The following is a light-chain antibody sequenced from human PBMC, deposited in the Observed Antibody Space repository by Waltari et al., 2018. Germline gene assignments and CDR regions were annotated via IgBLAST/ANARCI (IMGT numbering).Light chain of an antibody. J-gene: IGLJ2*01. CDR3: SSYISSSTLEL. CDR2: DVS. CDR1: SSDVGGYNY. Sequence: TMSVTGTSSDVGGYNYVSWYQQHPGKAPKLMIYDVSNRPSGVSNRFSGSKSGNTASLTISGLQAEDEADYYCSSYISSSTLELFGGGTSLTVL. V-gene: IGLV2-14*03.